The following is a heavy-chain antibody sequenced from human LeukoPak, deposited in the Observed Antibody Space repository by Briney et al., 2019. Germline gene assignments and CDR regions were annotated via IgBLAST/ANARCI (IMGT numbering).Heavy chain of an antibody. D-gene: IGHD6-13*01. Sequence: ASVKVSCKASGYTFTSYAMHWVRQAPGQRLEWMGWINAGNGNTKYSQEFQGRVTITRDTSASTAYMELSSLRSEDTAVYYCARVEYSSRPIDYWGQGTLVTVSS. CDR1: GYTFTSYA. J-gene: IGHJ4*02. V-gene: IGHV1-3*01. CDR3: ARVEYSSRPIDY. CDR2: INAGNGNT.